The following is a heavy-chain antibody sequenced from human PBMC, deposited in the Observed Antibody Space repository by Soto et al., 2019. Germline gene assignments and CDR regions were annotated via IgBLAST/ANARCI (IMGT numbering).Heavy chain of an antibody. CDR1: GGSISSNY. J-gene: IGHJ4*02. V-gene: IGHV4-59*01. CDR2: VYNSGST. D-gene: IGHD6-13*01. CDR3: ARYRREAVAGYTLDN. Sequence: SETLSLTCTVSGGSISSNYWTWIRQPPGKGLEWIGYVYNSGSTNYNPSLKSRATISEDTSKSQFSLKVNSMTAADTAVYYCARYRREAVAGYTLDNWGQGILVTVSS.